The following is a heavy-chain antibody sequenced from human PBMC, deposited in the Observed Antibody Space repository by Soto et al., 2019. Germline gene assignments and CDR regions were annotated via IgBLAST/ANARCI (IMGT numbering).Heavy chain of an antibody. V-gene: IGHV1-69*01. CDR3: AGGRIVVAGSSAYYGMDV. CDR2: IIPVVGIV. Sequence: QVHLLLQSGAEVKKPGSSVKVSYKASGGNPSNSAISWVRQAPGQGLEWMGGIIPVVGIVSYAQNFQGRVTITADASTSTAYRELSSLRSEDTAVYFCAGGRIVVAGSSAYYGMDVWGQGTTVTVSS. CDR1: GGNPSNSA. D-gene: IGHD6-19*01. J-gene: IGHJ6*02.